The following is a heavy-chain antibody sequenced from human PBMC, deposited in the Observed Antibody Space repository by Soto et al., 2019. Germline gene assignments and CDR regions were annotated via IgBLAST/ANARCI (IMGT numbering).Heavy chain of an antibody. CDR2: IYWDDDK. CDR1: GFSLTTSGVG. J-gene: IGHJ4*02. Sequence: QITLNESGPTVVKPTETLTLTCRFSGFSLTTSGVGVGWIRQSPGKAPEWLALIYWDDDKRYSASLKSRLTITKDTSKNQLVLTVSDSDPTDTATYYCAHRVLRTVFGLVTTSAIFFDFWGPGTPVAVSS. CDR3: AHRVLRTVFGLVTTSAIFFDF. D-gene: IGHD3-3*01. V-gene: IGHV2-5*02.